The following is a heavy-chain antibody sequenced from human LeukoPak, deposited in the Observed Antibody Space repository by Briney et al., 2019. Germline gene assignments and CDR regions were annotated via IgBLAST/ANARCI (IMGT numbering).Heavy chain of an antibody. Sequence: GGSLRLPCAASGFTFSSYWMSWVRQAPGKGLEWVANMNRDGSEKNYVDSIKGRFTISRDNAANSLYLQMNSLRVEDTAVYYCARDGGIIRFGGQDVWGQGTTVIVS. J-gene: IGHJ6*02. V-gene: IGHV3-7*01. D-gene: IGHD3-16*01. CDR1: GFTFSSYW. CDR2: MNRDGSEK. CDR3: ARDGGIIRFGGQDV.